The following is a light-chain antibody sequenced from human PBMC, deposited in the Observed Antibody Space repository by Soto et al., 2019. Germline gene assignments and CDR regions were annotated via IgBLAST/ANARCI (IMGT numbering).Light chain of an antibody. CDR1: QSVLYSSNNKNY. CDR3: QQYYSTPRT. J-gene: IGKJ1*01. V-gene: IGKV4-1*01. CDR2: WAS. Sequence: DIVMTQSPDSLAVSLGERATINCKSGQSVLYSSNNKNYLAWYQQKPGQPPKLLIYWASTREPGVPDRFSGSGSGTDFTLTISSLQAEDVAVYYCQQYYSTPRTFGQGTKVEIK.